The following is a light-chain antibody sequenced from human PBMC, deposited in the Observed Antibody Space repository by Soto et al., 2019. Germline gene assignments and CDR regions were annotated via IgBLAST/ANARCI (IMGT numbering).Light chain of an antibody. Sequence: EIVLTQSPATLSLSPGERATLSCRASQSVRNDLVWYHQKPGQAPRVLIYSASNRATGLPARFSGSGSGTDFTLTISRLEPEDFAVNYCQQRTNCAPTLGGGTKVEMK. CDR3: QQRTNCAPT. CDR2: SAS. CDR1: QSVRND. V-gene: IGKV3-11*01. J-gene: IGKJ4*01.